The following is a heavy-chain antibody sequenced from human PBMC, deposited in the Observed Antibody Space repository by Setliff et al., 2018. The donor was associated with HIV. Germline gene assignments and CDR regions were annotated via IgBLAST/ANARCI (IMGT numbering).Heavy chain of an antibody. CDR3: ARREGTAAAGTYYMDV. CDR1: GGSISSNHYF. Sequence: KPSETLSLTCTVSGGSISSNHYFWGWIRQPPGKGLEWIATMYYTGSTFYNPSLKSRLTMSVDTSKNQFSLRLHSVTAADTAVYYCARREGTAAAGTYYMDVWGKGTTVTSP. V-gene: IGHV4-39*01. D-gene: IGHD6-13*01. J-gene: IGHJ6*03. CDR2: MYYTGST.